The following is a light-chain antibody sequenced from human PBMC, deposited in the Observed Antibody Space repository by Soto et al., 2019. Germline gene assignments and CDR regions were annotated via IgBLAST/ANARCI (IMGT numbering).Light chain of an antibody. V-gene: IGKV1-5*03. J-gene: IGKJ1*01. CDR1: QGISRW. CDR3: QHYNCFSGR. Sequence: IQLTQWAPTLSAFEGDRGTITCRASQGISRWFAWFQKKPGKAPKLLIYNASTLEIGVQSRFSGSGSGTEFTLTISSLRPDEFATYYCQHYNCFSGRFGQGTKV. CDR2: NAS.